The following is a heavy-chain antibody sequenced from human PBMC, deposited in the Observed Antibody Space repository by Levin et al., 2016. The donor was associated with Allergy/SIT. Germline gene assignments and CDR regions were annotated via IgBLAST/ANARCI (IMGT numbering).Heavy chain of an antibody. V-gene: IGHV3-33*01. J-gene: IGHJ6*02. Sequence: GGSLRLSCAASGFTFSSYGMHWVRQAPGKGLEWVALIWHDGNNKYYADSVKGRFTISRDNSKNTLYLQMNSLRAEDTTVYYCARAPTYSGYDPHYGMDVWGQGTTVTVSS. CDR3: ARAPTYSGYDPHYGMDV. CDR2: IWHDGNNK. CDR1: GFTFSSYG. D-gene: IGHD5-12*01.